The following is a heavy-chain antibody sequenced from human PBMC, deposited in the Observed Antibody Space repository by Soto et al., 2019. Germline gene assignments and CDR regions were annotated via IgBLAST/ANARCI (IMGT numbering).Heavy chain of an antibody. D-gene: IGHD2-2*01. J-gene: IGHJ4*02. CDR2: IIPIFGTA. Sequence: SVKVSCKASGGTFSSYAISWVRQAPGQGLEWMGGIIPIFGTANYAQKFQGRVTITADKSTSTAYMELSSLRSDDTAVYYCARDTSNYFDYWGQGTLVTVSS. CDR1: GGTFSSYA. CDR3: ARDTSNYFDY. V-gene: IGHV1-69*06.